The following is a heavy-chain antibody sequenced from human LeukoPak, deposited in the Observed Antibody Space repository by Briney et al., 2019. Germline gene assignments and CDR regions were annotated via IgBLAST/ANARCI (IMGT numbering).Heavy chain of an antibody. Sequence: SETLSLTCTVSGGSISSYYWSWIRQPPGKGLEWIGYIYYSVSTNYNPSLKSRVTISVDTSKNQFSLKLSSVTAADTAVYYCARSQYSSSWRTGFDYWGQGTLVTVSS. CDR3: ARSQYSSSWRTGFDY. CDR2: IYYSVST. J-gene: IGHJ4*02. D-gene: IGHD6-13*01. V-gene: IGHV4-59*01. CDR1: GGSISSYY.